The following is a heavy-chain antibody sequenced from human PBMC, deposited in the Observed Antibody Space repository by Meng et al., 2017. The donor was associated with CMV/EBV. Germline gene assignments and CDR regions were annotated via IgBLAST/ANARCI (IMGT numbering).Heavy chain of an antibody. J-gene: IGHJ5*02. CDR3: ARGSRRLPRFNWFDP. CDR2: INHSGST. D-gene: IGHD3-3*01. CDR1: GGYFSGYY. Sequence: VELARWCWGLFKTSVTVSLTRVVDGGYFSGYYWSWIRQPQGKGLEWIGEINHSGSTNYNPFLKSRVTISVDTSKNQFSLKLSSVTAADTAVYYCARGSRRLPRFNWFDPWGQGTLVTVSS. V-gene: IGHV4-34*01.